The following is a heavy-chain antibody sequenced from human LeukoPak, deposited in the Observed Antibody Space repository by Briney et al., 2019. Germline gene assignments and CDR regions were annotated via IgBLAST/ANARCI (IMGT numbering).Heavy chain of an antibody. CDR1: GFTFSSYA. V-gene: IGHV3-23*01. D-gene: IGHD7-27*01. CDR3: AREDWGSGFDY. Sequence: GGSLRLSCAASGFTFSSYATTWVRQAPGKGLEWVSAISGSGDSTYYADSVKGRFTILRDHSKNTLYLQMNSLRAEDTAVYYCAREDWGSGFDYWGQGTLVTVSS. J-gene: IGHJ4*02. CDR2: ISGSGDST.